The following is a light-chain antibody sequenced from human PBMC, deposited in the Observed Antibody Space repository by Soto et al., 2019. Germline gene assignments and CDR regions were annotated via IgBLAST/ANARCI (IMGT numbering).Light chain of an antibody. CDR3: QVWDTTSDHRV. CDR1: NIGSKS. Sequence: SYELTQPPSVSVAPGQTARFTCGGNNIGSKSVQWYQQKPGQAPVLLVYDDNDRPSGIPERFSGSNSGNTATLTISRVEAGDEADYYCQVWDTTSDHRVFGGGTQLTVL. J-gene: IGLJ3*02. CDR2: DDN. V-gene: IGLV3-21*02.